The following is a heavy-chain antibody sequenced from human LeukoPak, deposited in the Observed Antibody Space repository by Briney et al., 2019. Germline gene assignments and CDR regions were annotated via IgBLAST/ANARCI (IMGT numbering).Heavy chain of an antibody. Sequence: GGSLRLSCAASGFTFSSYGMHWVRQAPGKGLEWVAFIRYDGSNKYYADSVKGRFTISRDNSNNTLYLQMNSLRTEDTAVYYCAKDYCSGGSCYSDYWGQGTLVTVSS. V-gene: IGHV3-30*02. CDR3: AKDYCSGGSCYSDY. CDR1: GFTFSSYG. D-gene: IGHD2-15*01. CDR2: IRYDGSNK. J-gene: IGHJ4*02.